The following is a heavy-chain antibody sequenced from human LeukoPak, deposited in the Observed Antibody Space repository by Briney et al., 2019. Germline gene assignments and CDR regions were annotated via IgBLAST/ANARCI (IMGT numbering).Heavy chain of an antibody. D-gene: IGHD6-19*01. Sequence: GGSLRLSCAASGFTFSSYAMSWVRQAPGKGLEWVSTLNNVGGAFYADSVKGRFTISRDNSKNTLYVQMNSLRADDTAVYYCAKRGSSGSYYFDSWGQGTLVTVSS. CDR1: GFTFSSYA. V-gene: IGHV3-23*01. CDR2: LNNVGGA. CDR3: AKRGSSGSYYFDS. J-gene: IGHJ4*01.